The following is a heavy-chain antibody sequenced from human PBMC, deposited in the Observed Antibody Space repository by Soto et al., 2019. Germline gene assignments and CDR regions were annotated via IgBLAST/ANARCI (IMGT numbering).Heavy chain of an antibody. D-gene: IGHD6-13*01. CDR3: AKEAAVIYYSYYGMDV. CDR2: INPSGGST. V-gene: IGHV1-46*03. CDR1: GYTFTSYY. Sequence: ASVKVSCKASGYTFTSYYMHWVRQAPGQGLEWMGIINPSGGSTSYAQKFQGRVTMTRDTSTSTVYMELSSLRSEDTAVYYCAKEAAVIYYSYYGMDVWGKGTTVTVPS. J-gene: IGHJ6*04.